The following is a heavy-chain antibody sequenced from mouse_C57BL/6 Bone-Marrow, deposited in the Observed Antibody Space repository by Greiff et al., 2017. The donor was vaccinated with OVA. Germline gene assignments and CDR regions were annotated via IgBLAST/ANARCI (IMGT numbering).Heavy chain of an antibody. Sequence: QVQLQQPGAELVKPGASVKLSCKASGYTFTSYWMHWVKQRPGQGLEWIGMIHPNSGSTNYNAKIKSKATLTVYKSSSTAYSQLSSLTSEDSAVYYCANWFAYWGQGTLVTVSA. J-gene: IGHJ3*01. V-gene: IGHV1-64*01. CDR1: GYTFTSYW. CDR3: ANWFAY. CDR2: IHPNSGST.